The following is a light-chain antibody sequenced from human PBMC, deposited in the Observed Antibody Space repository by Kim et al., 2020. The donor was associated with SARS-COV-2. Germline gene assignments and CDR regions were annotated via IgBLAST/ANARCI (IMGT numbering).Light chain of an antibody. CDR2: AAS. V-gene: IGKV1-17*03. J-gene: IGKJ1*01. CDR1: QGIRYY. CDR3: VQHYNYPRT. Sequence: ASVGDRHIITCRASQGIRYYLGWLEQKPGEVPKCLIYAASSLQSGVRSRFSGRGSGTELTLTISSLQPEDCVTYYCVQHYNYPRTFGQGTKVDIK.